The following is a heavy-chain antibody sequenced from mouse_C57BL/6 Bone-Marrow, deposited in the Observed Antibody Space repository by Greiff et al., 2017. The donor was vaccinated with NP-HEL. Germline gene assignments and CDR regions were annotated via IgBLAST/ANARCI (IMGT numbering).Heavy chain of an antibody. CDR1: GYTFTSYG. Sequence: QVQLKESGAELARPGASVKLSCKASGYTFTSYGISWVKQRTGQGLEWIGEIYPRSGNTYYNEKFKGKATLTADKSSSTAYMELRSLTSEDSAVYFCARYIYYYGSSYPHWYFDVWGTGTTVTVSS. CDR3: ARYIYYYGSSYPHWYFDV. D-gene: IGHD1-1*01. V-gene: IGHV1-81*01. CDR2: IYPRSGNT. J-gene: IGHJ1*03.